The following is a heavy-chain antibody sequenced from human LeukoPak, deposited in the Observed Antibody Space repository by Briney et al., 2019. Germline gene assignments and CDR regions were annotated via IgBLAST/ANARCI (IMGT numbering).Heavy chain of an antibody. CDR2: ISASSDTI. D-gene: IGHD3-16*01. Sequence: GGSLRLSCAVSGFTFSTYSINWVRQAPGKGLEWISYISASSDTIYYADSVRGRFTISRDNAKNSLYLQMNSLRAEDMAVYFCARGGGLDVWGQGATVTVSS. V-gene: IGHV3-48*01. J-gene: IGHJ6*02. CDR3: ARGGGLDV. CDR1: GFTFSTYS.